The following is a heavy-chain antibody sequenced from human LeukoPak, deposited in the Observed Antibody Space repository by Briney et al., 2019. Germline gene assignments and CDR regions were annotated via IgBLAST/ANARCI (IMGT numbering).Heavy chain of an antibody. CDR3: ARAIAVALFDY. D-gene: IGHD6-19*01. V-gene: IGHV4-30-4*08. J-gene: IGHJ4*02. CDR1: GGSISSGDYY. CDR2: IYYSGST. Sequence: PSETLSLTCTVSGGSISSGDYYWSWIRQPPGKGLEWIGYIYYSGSTYYNPSLKSRVTISVDTSKNQFSLKLSSVTAADTAVYYCARAIAVALFDYWGQGTLVTVSS.